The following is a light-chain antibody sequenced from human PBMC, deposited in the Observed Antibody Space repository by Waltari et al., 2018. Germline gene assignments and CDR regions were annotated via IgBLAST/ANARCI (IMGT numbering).Light chain of an antibody. Sequence: EIVLTQSPATLSLSPGERATLSCRASQSITNYLAWYQQKPGQAPRLLIYDSINRATGIPARFSGGGSGTDFTLTITSLEPEDFAFYYCQHRSTWPPWTFGQGTKVEIK. CDR3: QHRSTWPPWT. V-gene: IGKV3-11*01. J-gene: IGKJ1*01. CDR1: QSITNY. CDR2: DSI.